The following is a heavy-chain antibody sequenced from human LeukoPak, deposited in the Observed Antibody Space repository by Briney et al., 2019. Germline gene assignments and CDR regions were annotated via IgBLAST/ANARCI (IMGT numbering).Heavy chain of an antibody. CDR2: ISYDGSNK. V-gene: IGHV3-30-3*01. CDR3: ARGLLEAGPDVDTAMAYPFDY. J-gene: IGHJ4*02. CDR1: GFTFSSYA. Sequence: GGSLRPSCAASGFTFSSYAMHWVRQAPGKGLEWVAVISYDGSNKYYADSVKGRFTISRDNSKNTLYLQMNSLRAEDTAVYYCARGLLEAGPDVDTAMAYPFDYWGQGTLVTVSS. D-gene: IGHD5-18*01.